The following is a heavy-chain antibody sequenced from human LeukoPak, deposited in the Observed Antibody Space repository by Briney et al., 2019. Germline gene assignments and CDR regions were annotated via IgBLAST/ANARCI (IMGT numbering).Heavy chain of an antibody. CDR1: GFTFSSYW. J-gene: IGHJ4*02. Sequence: PGGSLRLSCAASGFTFSSYWMHWVRQAPGKGLVWVSRINSDGSTTSYADSVKGRFTISRDNAKNPLYLQMNSLRAEDTAVYYCARMYYHDSSDYYWAPDYWGQGTLVTVSS. CDR3: ARMYYHDSSDYYWAPDY. CDR2: INSDGSTT. D-gene: IGHD3-22*01. V-gene: IGHV3-74*01.